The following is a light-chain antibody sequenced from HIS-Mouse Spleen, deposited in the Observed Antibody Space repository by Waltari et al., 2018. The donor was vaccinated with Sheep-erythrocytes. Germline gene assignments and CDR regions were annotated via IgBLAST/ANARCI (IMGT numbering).Light chain of an antibody. J-gene: IGKJ4*01. V-gene: IGKV1-39*01. CDR1: QSISSY. Sequence: DIQMTQSPSSLSASVGDRVTITCRASQSISSYLNWYHQKPGTATKLLIYAASSLQSTVPSRFSSSGSGTDFTLTISTLQPEDFATYSCQQSYSTHPLTFGGGTKVEIK. CDR3: QQSYSTHPLT. CDR2: AAS.